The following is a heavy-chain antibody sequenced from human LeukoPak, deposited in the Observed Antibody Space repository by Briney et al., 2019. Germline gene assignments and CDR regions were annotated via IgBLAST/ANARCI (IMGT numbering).Heavy chain of an antibody. CDR2: IIPIFTTA. J-gene: IGHJ4*02. Sequence: GASVKVSCKASGGTLSSYAISWVRQAPGQGLEWMGGIIPIFTTANHAQKFQGRVTITADESTSTAYMELSSLRSEDTAVYYCARVGGSGSYTSHYFDYWGQGTLVTVSS. V-gene: IGHV1-69*13. D-gene: IGHD3-10*01. CDR1: GGTLSSYA. CDR3: ARVGGSGSYTSHYFDY.